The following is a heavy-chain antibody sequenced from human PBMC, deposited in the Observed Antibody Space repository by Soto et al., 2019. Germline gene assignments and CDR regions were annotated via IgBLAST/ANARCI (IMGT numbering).Heavy chain of an antibody. D-gene: IGHD3-22*01. CDR2: INPKSGGT. Sequence: QVQLVQSGAEVKKPGASVKVSCKASGYTFTDYYIHWVRQAPGQGLEWMGWINPKSGGTHYAQKFQGRVTITADESTSTAYMELSSLRSEDTAVYYCVCYDSSGYYGDYWGQGTLVTVSS. V-gene: IGHV1-2*02. CDR3: VCYDSSGYYGDY. J-gene: IGHJ4*02. CDR1: GYTFTDYY.